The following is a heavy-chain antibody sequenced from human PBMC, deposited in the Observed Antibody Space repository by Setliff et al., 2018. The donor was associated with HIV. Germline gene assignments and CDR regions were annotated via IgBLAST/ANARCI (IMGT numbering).Heavy chain of an antibody. CDR1: GGSISTYY. Sequence: PSETLSLTCTVSGGSISTYYWSWIRQPAGKGLEWIGRIYASGSTNYNPSLKSRVTMSIDTSKKQFSLKLNSVTAADTAVYYCVRDPPLITYGPDHPFDIWGQGTMVTVSS. J-gene: IGHJ3*02. V-gene: IGHV4-4*07. D-gene: IGHD3-10*01. CDR2: IYASGST. CDR3: VRDPPLITYGPDHPFDI.